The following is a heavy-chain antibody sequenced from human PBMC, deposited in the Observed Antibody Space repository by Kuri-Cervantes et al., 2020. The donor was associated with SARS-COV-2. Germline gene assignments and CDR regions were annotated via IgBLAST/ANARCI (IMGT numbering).Heavy chain of an antibody. V-gene: IGHV4-38-2*01. CDR2: IYHSGST. CDR1: GYSISSGYY. CDR3: ARQDSGYFDY. Sequence: GSLRLTCAASGYSISSGYYWGWIRQPPGKGLEWIGSIYHSGSTYYNPSLKSRVTISVDTSKNQFSLKLSSVTAADTAVYYCARQDSGYFDYWGRGTLVTVSS. J-gene: IGHJ4*02. D-gene: IGHD1-26*01.